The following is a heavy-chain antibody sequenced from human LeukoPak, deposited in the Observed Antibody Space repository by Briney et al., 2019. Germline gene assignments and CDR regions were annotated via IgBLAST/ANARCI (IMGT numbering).Heavy chain of an antibody. Sequence: SETLSLTCTVSGGSISSYYWSWIRQPAGKGLEWIGRIYTSGSTNYNPSLKSRVTMSVDTSKNQFSLKLSSVTAADTAVYYCARGLWFGDENPPYFDYWGQGTLVTISS. D-gene: IGHD3-10*01. CDR1: GGSISSYY. J-gene: IGHJ4*02. CDR3: ARGLWFGDENPPYFDY. CDR2: IYTSGST. V-gene: IGHV4-4*07.